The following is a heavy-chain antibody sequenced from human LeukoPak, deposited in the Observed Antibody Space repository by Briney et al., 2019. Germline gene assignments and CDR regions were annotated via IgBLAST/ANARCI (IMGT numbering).Heavy chain of an antibody. J-gene: IGHJ5*02. Sequence: SETLSLTCSVSGGSISSSRYFWGWIRQPPGKGLEWIGYIYYSGSTNYNPSLKSRVTISVDTSKNQFSLKLSSVTAADTAVYYCARVELSDWFDPWGQGTLVTVSS. V-gene: IGHV4-61*05. D-gene: IGHD1-26*01. CDR2: IYYSGST. CDR1: GGSISSSRYF. CDR3: ARVELSDWFDP.